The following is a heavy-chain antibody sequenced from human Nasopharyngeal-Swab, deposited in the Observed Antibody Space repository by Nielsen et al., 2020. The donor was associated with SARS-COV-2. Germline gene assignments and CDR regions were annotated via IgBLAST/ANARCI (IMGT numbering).Heavy chain of an antibody. D-gene: IGHD6-13*01. CDR2: IYPGDSDT. V-gene: IGHV5-51*01. Sequence: KVSCKGSGYSFTSYWLGWVRQIPGKGLEWMGIIYPGDSDTRYSPSFQGQVTISADKSISTAYLQWSSLKASDTAMYYCARHMGSWYGYYFDYWGQGTLVTVSS. CDR1: GYSFTSYW. CDR3: ARHMGSWYGYYFDY. J-gene: IGHJ4*02.